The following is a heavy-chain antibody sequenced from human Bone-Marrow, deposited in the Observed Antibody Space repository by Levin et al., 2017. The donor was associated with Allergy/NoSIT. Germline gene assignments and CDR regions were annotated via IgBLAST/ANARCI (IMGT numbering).Heavy chain of an antibody. CDR2: ISYDGSNK. J-gene: IGHJ4*02. D-gene: IGHD6-13*01. CDR1: GFTFSSYA. V-gene: IGHV3-30-3*01. Sequence: GGSLRLSCAASGFTFSSYAMHWVRQAPGKGLEWVAVISYDGSNKYYADSVKGRFTISRDNSKNTLYLQMNSLRAEDTAVYYCARDGVSPEYYFDYWGQGTLVTVSS. CDR3: ARDGVSPEYYFDY.